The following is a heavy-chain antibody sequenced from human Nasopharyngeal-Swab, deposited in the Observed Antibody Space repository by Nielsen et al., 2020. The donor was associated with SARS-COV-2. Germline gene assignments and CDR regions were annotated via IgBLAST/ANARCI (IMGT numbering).Heavy chain of an antibody. V-gene: IGHV3-74*01. D-gene: IGHD2-2*01. J-gene: IGHJ4*02. CDR2: ISEDGSIT. CDR3: ASQLGHPDS. Sequence: GESLKISCSASGFTFSSHWIHWVRQAPGKGLVLVSRISEDGSITTYADSVKGRFTISRDNAKNTLFLQMHSLRADDTAIYYCASQLGHPDSWGQGTLVTVSS. CDR1: GFTFSSHW.